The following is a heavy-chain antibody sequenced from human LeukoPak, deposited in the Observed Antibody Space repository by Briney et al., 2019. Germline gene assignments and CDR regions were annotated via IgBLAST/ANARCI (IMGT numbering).Heavy chain of an antibody. V-gene: IGHV3-48*03. J-gene: IGHJ4*02. CDR3: AGGPQYTGSYPY. CDR2: ISSEGSNEGTVI. Sequence: GGSLRLSCAGSGFTYSDYEMAWVRQAPGTGLEWIAYISSEGSNEGTVIKYADSVKGRFTISRDDAKRSVYLQMNRLSAEDTAVYFCAGGPQYTGSYPYWGQGTLVTVSS. CDR1: GFTYSDYE. D-gene: IGHD2-8*02.